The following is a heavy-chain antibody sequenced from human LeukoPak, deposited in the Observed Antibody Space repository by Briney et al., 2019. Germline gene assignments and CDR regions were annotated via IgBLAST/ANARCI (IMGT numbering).Heavy chain of an antibody. CDR1: GYTFTSYY. J-gene: IGHJ4*02. D-gene: IGHD3-22*01. V-gene: IGHV1-46*01. Sequence: ASVKVSCKASGYTFTSYYMHWVRQAPGQGLEWMGIINPSGGSTSYAQKFQGRVTMTRDTSTSTVYMELSSLRSDDTAVYYCARDPRSYYDSTIAFDYWGQGTLVTVSS. CDR2: INPSGGST. CDR3: ARDPRSYYDSTIAFDY.